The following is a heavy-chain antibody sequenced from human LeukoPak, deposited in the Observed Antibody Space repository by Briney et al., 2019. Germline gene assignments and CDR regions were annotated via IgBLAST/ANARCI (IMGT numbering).Heavy chain of an antibody. CDR3: ARVGTTSNFYYYYGMDV. CDR2: INSDGSTT. J-gene: IGHJ6*02. CDR1: GFTFSSYG. D-gene: IGHD2/OR15-2a*01. V-gene: IGHV3-74*01. Sequence: GRSLRLSCAASGFTFSSYGMHWVRQAPGKGLEWVSRINSDGSTTSYADSVKGRFTISRDNAKNTLYLQMNSLRAEDTAVYYCARVGTTSNFYYYYGMDVWGQGTTVTVSS.